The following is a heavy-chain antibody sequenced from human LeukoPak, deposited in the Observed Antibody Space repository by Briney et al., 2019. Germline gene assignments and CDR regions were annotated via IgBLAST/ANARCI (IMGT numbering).Heavy chain of an antibody. CDR3: ARDYDSSGCMDV. D-gene: IGHD3-22*01. CDR2: IYSGGST. CDR1: GFTVSSNY. V-gene: IGHV3-53*01. J-gene: IGHJ6*02. Sequence: GGSLRLSCAASGFTVSSNYMSWVRQAPGKGLEWVSVIYSGGSTYYADSVKGRFTISRDNSKNTLYLQMNSLRAEDTAVYYCARDYDSSGCMDVWGQGTTVTVSS.